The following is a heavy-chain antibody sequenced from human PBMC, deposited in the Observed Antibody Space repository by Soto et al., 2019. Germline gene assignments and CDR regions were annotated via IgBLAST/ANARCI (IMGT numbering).Heavy chain of an antibody. J-gene: IGHJ4*02. CDR2: ISSSSSYI. CDR1: GFTFSSYS. D-gene: IGHD5-18*01. Sequence: GGSLRLSCAASGFTFSSYSMNWVRQAPGKGLEWVSSISSSSSYIYYADSVKGRFTISRDNAKNSLYLQMNSLRPEDTALYYCVRSKGGYSYGTPFDYWGQGTLVTVSS. CDR3: VRSKGGYSYGTPFDY. V-gene: IGHV3-21*04.